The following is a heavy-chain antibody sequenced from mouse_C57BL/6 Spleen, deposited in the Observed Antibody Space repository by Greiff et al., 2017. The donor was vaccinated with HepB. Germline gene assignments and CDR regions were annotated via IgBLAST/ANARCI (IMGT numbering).Heavy chain of an antibody. J-gene: IGHJ3*01. V-gene: IGHV3-6*01. Sequence: EVQLQESGPGLVKPSQSLSLTCSVTGYSITSGYYWNWIRQFPGNKLEWMGYISYDGSNNYNPSLENRISITRDTSKNQFFLKLNSVTTEDTATYYCARDRENWFAYWGQGTLVTVSA. CDR1: GYSITSGYY. CDR2: ISYDGSN. D-gene: IGHD3-3*01. CDR3: ARDRENWFAY.